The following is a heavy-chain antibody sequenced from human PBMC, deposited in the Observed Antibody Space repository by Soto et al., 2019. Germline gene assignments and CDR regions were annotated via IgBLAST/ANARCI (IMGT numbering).Heavy chain of an antibody. J-gene: IGHJ4*02. V-gene: IGHV4-34*01. Sequence: SETLSLTCAVYGESLSDYYWSWIRQPPGKGLEWIGEINHSGSPNYNPSLKSRVIISVDTSKNQLSLKVSSVTAADTAVYYCARGRGGGNSVYFDHWGQETLVTVSS. CDR3: ARGRGGGNSVYFDH. D-gene: IGHD2-21*02. CDR1: GESLSDYY. CDR2: INHSGSP.